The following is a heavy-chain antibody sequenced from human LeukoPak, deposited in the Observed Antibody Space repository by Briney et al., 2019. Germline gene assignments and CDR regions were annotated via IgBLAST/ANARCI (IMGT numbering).Heavy chain of an antibody. V-gene: IGHV5-51*01. J-gene: IGHJ4*02. Sequence: GESLKISCKGSGYDFTKYWIAWVRQTPGKGLEWMGIIDPGDSNTRYTPSFQGQVTISVDNSINTAYLQWGRLKASDSAMYYCARRGTFLGSHFGDYWGQGTLVTVSS. CDR2: IDPGDSNT. D-gene: IGHD3-10*01. CDR3: ARRGTFLGSHFGDY. CDR1: GYDFTKYW.